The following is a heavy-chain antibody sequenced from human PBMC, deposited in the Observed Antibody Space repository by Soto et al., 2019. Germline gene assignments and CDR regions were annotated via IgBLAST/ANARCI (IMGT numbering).Heavy chain of an antibody. CDR3: ARDEVRGVISYYYYGMDV. CDR1: GGTFSSYA. J-gene: IGHJ6*02. V-gene: IGHV1-69*06. CDR2: IIPIFGTA. D-gene: IGHD3-10*01. Sequence: SLKVSCKASGGTFSSYAISLVRQAPGQGLEWMGGIIPIFGTANYAQKFQGRVTITADKSTSTAYMELSSLRSEDTAVYYCARDEVRGVISYYYYGMDVWGQGTTVTVSS.